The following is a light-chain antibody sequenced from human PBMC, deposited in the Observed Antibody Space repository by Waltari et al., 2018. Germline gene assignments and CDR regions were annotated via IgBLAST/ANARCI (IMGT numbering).Light chain of an antibody. CDR2: KAS. Sequence: DIQMTQSPSTLSASVGDRVTITCRASQSISSWLAWYQQKPGKAPKLLIYKASSLESGVPSRFSVSGSGTEFTLTISSLQPDDFATYYSQQYNSYSRTFGQGTKVEIK. J-gene: IGKJ1*01. CDR1: QSISSW. V-gene: IGKV1-5*03. CDR3: QQYNSYSRT.